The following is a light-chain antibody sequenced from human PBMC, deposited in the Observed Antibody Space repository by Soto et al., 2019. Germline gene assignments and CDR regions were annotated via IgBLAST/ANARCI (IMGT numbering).Light chain of an antibody. J-gene: IGKJ4*01. Sequence: DIQMTQSPSTLSASVGDRVTITCRASQSISSWLAWYQQKPGKAPKFLIYKASILESGVPSRFSGGGSGTEFTLTISSLQPDDFAPYYCKQYVSYPLTLGGGTTV. V-gene: IGKV1-5*03. CDR3: KQYVSYPLT. CDR2: KAS. CDR1: QSISSW.